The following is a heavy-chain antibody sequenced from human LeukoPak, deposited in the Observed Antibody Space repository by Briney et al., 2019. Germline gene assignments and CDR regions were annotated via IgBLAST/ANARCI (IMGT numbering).Heavy chain of an antibody. Sequence: GGSLRLSCAASGFTFSSYAMHWVRQAPGKGLEWVAVISYDGSNKYYADSVKGRFTISRDNSKNTLYLQMNSLRAEDTAVCYCAKDRTPAMVRGVIPFGFDPWGQGTLVTVSS. CDR1: GFTFSSYA. CDR2: ISYDGSNK. CDR3: AKDRTPAMVRGVIPFGFDP. D-gene: IGHD3-10*01. J-gene: IGHJ5*02. V-gene: IGHV3-30-3*01.